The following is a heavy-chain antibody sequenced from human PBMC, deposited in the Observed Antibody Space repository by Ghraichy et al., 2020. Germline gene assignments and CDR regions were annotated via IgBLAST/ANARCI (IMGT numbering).Heavy chain of an antibody. J-gene: IGHJ4*02. V-gene: IGHV1-2*02. CDR1: AYTFIDHY. CDR3: ARGTMGVGPSDY. CDR2: INPSSGDT. D-gene: IGHD3/OR15-3a*01. Sequence: ASVKVSCKASAYTFIDHYIHWVRQAPGKGLEWMGWINPSSGDTNYAQRFQGRITMTRDTSISTAYIQLIRLTSDDLAVYYCARGTMGVGPSDYWGQGTLVTVSS.